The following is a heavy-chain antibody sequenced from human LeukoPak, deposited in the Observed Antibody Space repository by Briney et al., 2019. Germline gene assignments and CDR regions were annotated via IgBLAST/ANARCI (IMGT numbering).Heavy chain of an antibody. CDR1: GGSISSGDYY. D-gene: IGHD4-17*01. V-gene: IGHV4-61*08. CDR3: ARGGYGDYVT. CDR2: IYYSGST. J-gene: IGHJ5*02. Sequence: SETLSLTCTVSGGSISSGDYYWSWISQPPGKGLEWLGYIYYSGSTNYNPSLKSRVTISVDTSKNQFSLKLSSVTAADTAVYYCARGGYGDYVTWGQGTLVTVSS.